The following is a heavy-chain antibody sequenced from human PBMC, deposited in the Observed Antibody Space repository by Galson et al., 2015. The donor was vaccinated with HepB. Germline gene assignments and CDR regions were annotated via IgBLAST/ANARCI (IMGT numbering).Heavy chain of an antibody. CDR1: GYIFTDYW. CDR3: ARHEREAGTRYYGMDV. Sequence: QSGAEVKKPGESLKISCKASGYIFTDYWIGWVRQVPGRGLEWMAIVYPGDSDTRYSPSFQGQVTISADKSITTAYLQWRSLKASDTGIYYCARHEREAGTRYYGMDVWGQGTTVSVSS. J-gene: IGHJ6*02. V-gene: IGHV5-51*01. D-gene: IGHD6-19*01. CDR2: VYPGDSDT.